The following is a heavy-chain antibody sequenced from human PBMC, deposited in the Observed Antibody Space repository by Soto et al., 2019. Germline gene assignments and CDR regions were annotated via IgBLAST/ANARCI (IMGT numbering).Heavy chain of an antibody. J-gene: IGHJ3*02. V-gene: IGHV3-33*01. CDR3: ARDYDILTGYSGSWDAFNI. Sequence: PGGSLRLSCAASGFTFSSYGMHWVRQAPGKGLEWVAVIWYDGSNKYYADSVKGRFTISRDNSKNTLYLQMNSLRAKDTAVYYCARDYDILTGYSGSWDAFNIWGQGTMVTVSS. D-gene: IGHD3-9*01. CDR1: GFTFSSYG. CDR2: IWYDGSNK.